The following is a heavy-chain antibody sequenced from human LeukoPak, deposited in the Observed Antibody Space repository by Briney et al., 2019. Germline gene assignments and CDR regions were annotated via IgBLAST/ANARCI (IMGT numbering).Heavy chain of an antibody. J-gene: IGHJ4*02. V-gene: IGHV3-30*03. Sequence: GGSLRLSCAASGFTFSSYGMHWVRQAPGKGLEWVAVISYDGSYKYYADSVKGRFTISRDNSKNTLYLQMNSLRAEDTAVYYCARDRRQTGFDYWGQGTLVTVSS. CDR3: ARDRRQTGFDY. CDR1: GFTFSSYG. CDR2: ISYDGSYK.